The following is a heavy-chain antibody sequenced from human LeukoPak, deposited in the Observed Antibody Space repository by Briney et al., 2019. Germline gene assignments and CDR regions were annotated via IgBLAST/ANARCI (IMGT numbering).Heavy chain of an antibody. CDR3: ACPGEYSGYDRAYSGIYDQAFDI. CDR2: IIPIFGTA. V-gene: IGHV1-69*13. CDR1: GGTFSSYA. Sequence: SVNVSCKASGGTFSSYAISWVRQAHGQGLEWMGGIIPIFGTANYAQKFQGRVTITADESTSTAYMELSSLRSEDTAVNYCACPGEYSGYDRAYSGIYDQAFDIWGQGTMVTVSS. D-gene: IGHD5-12*01. J-gene: IGHJ3*02.